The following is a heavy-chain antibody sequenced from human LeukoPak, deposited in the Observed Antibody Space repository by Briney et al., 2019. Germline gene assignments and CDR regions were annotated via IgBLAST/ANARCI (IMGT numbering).Heavy chain of an antibody. V-gene: IGHV3-48*03. CDR3: AREPYDSSGYYPRLDAFDI. CDR1: GFTFSSYE. D-gene: IGHD3-22*01. CDR2: ISSSGSTI. Sequence: GGSLRLSCAASGFTFSSYEMNWVRQAPGKGLEWVSYISSSGSTIYYADSVQGRFTISRDNAKNSLYLQMNSLRAEDTAVYYCAREPYDSSGYYPRLDAFDIWGQGTMVTVSS. J-gene: IGHJ3*02.